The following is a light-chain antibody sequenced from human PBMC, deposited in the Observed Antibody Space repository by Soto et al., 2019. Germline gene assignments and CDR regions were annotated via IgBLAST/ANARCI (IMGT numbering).Light chain of an antibody. CDR1: QRVSSFN. J-gene: IGKJ5*01. V-gene: IGKV3-11*01. Sequence: EIVLTQSPATLSLSPGERATLSCRASQRVSSFNLAWYQQKPGQAPRLLIYDAYNRATGIPPRFSGSGSGTDFTLTISSLEPEDSAVYYCQQRHMWPITFGQGTRLEIK. CDR3: QQRHMWPIT. CDR2: DAY.